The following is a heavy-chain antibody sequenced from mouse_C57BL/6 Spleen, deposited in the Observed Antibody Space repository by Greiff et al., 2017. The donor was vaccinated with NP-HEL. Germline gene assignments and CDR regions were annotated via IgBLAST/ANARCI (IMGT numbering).Heavy chain of an antibody. J-gene: IGHJ2*01. CDR3: ARNYYGSTGDY. CDR2: ISGGGGNT. D-gene: IGHD1-1*01. V-gene: IGHV5-9*01. Sequence: EVHLVESGGGLVKPGGSLKLSCAASGFTFSSYTMSWVRQTPEKRLEWVATISGGGGNTYYPDSVKGRFTISRDNAKNTLYLQMSSLRSEDTALYYCARNYYGSTGDYWGQGTTLTVSS. CDR1: GFTFSSYT.